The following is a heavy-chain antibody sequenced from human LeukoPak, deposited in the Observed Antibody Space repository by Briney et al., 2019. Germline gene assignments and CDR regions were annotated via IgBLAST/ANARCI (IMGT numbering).Heavy chain of an antibody. CDR1: GGSISSYY. J-gene: IGHJ4*02. D-gene: IGHD3-22*01. V-gene: IGHV4-59*01. Sequence: SETLSLTCTVSGGSISSYYWSWIRQPPGKGLEWIGYIYYSGSTNYNPSLKSRVTISVDTSKNQFSLKLSSVTAADTAVYYCARGLVTYYDSSGYYHYWGQGTLVTVSS. CDR3: ARGLVTYYDSSGYYHY. CDR2: IYYSGST.